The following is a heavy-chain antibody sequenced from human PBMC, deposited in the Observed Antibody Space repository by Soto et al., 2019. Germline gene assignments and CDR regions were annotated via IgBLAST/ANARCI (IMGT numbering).Heavy chain of an antibody. D-gene: IGHD3-3*01. CDR1: GFTFSSYG. Sequence: GGSLRLSCAASGFTFSSYGMHWVRQAPGKGLEWVAVISYDGSNKYYADSVKGRFTISRDNSKNTLYLQMNSLRAEDTAVYYCAKDALKGDFWSGLGPWGQGTLVTVSS. J-gene: IGHJ5*02. CDR3: AKDALKGDFWSGLGP. CDR2: ISYDGSNK. V-gene: IGHV3-30*18.